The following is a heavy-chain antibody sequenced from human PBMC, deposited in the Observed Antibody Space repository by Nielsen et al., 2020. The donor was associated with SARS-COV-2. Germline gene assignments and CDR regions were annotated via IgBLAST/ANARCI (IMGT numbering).Heavy chain of an antibody. Sequence: GGSLTLSCAASGVTFSTYGLHWVRQAPGKGLEWVAAITYDGSNNYYVDSLKGRFTISRDTSKNTLYLQMSSLREEDTAVYYCAKGWTAIVVVPSGGVDYWGQGTLVTVSS. D-gene: IGHD2-15*01. CDR2: ITYDGSNN. V-gene: IGHV3-30*02. CDR1: GVTFSTYG. J-gene: IGHJ4*02. CDR3: AKGWTAIVVVPSGGVDY.